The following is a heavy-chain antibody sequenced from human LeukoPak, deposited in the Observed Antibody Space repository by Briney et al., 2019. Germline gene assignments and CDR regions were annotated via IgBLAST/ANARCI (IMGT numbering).Heavy chain of an antibody. CDR2: ISGSGGST. CDR1: GFTFSSYA. J-gene: IGHJ4*02. D-gene: IGHD5-24*01. V-gene: IGHV3-23*01. CDR3: ATLREMATTGAFDY. Sequence: GGSLRLSCAASGFTFSSYAMSWVRQAPGKGLEWVSAISGSGGSTYYADSVKGRFTISRDNSKNTLYLQMNSLRAEDTAVYYCATLREMATTGAFDYWDQGTLVTVSS.